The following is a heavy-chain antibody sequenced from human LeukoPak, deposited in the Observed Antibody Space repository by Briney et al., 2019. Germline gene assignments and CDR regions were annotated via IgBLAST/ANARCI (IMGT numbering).Heavy chain of an antibody. CDR2: ITGSGGGS. D-gene: IGHD6-19*01. Sequence: GGSLRLSCAASGFTFSDYAMTWVRQAPGKGLEWVSSITGSGGGSYYADSVKGRFTISRDNSKDTLYLHINTLGAEDTAIYHCAKERRNNAVAGTDYWGQGTLVTVSS. CDR3: AKERRNNAVAGTDY. J-gene: IGHJ4*02. CDR1: GFTFSDYA. V-gene: IGHV3-23*01.